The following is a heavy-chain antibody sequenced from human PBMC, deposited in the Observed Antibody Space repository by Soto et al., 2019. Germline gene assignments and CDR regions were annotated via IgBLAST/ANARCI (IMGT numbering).Heavy chain of an antibody. V-gene: IGHV1-69*01. CDR3: ARGSPTTVTTWFDP. J-gene: IGHJ5*02. Sequence: QLQLVQSGAEVKKPGSSVKVSCKASGGTFSNFAINWVRQAPGQCLEWMGGIIPVFGKAKYAQKFQGRVQFTADESTSTAYMEVNSLTSEDTAVYYCARGSPTTVTTWFDPWGQGTLVTVSS. CDR1: GGTFSNFA. CDR2: IIPVFGKA. D-gene: IGHD4-17*01.